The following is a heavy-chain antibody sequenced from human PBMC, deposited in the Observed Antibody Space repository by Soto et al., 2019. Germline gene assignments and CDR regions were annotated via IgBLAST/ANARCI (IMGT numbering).Heavy chain of an antibody. Sequence: GGSLRLSCAASGFTFSSYSMNWVRQAPGKGLEWVSSISSSSSYIYYADSVKGRFTISRDNAKNSLYLQMNSLRAEDTAVYYCARDPRHSSSSVYWGQGTLVTVSS. CDR3: ARDPRHSSSSVY. CDR1: GFTFSSYS. J-gene: IGHJ4*02. CDR2: ISSSSSYI. D-gene: IGHD6-6*01. V-gene: IGHV3-21*01.